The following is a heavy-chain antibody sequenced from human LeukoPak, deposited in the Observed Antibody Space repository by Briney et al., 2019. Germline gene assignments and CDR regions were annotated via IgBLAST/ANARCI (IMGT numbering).Heavy chain of an antibody. CDR3: ARGGSGLDY. V-gene: IGHV3-21*01. CDR1: GFTFSGSS. CDR2: ISTSSTYI. J-gene: IGHJ4*02. D-gene: IGHD3-16*01. Sequence: GGSLRHSCTASGFTFSGSSMNWVRQAPGKGLEWVSSISTSSTYIYYADSLMGRFTISRDNAKNSLYLHMNSLRAEDTAVYYCARGGSGLDYWGQGTLVTVSS.